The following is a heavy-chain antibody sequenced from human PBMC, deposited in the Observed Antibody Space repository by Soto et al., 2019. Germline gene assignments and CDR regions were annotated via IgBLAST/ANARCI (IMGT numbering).Heavy chain of an antibody. Sequence: SVKVCCKASGGTISSYAISWVRQDNGQGLEWMGGIIPIFGTANYAQKFQGRVTITADESTSTAYMELSSLRSEDTAVYYCARSGATVTTDAFDIWGQGTMVTVSS. J-gene: IGHJ3*02. CDR1: GGTISSYA. V-gene: IGHV1-69*13. CDR3: ARSGATVTTDAFDI. CDR2: IIPIFGTA. D-gene: IGHD4-17*01.